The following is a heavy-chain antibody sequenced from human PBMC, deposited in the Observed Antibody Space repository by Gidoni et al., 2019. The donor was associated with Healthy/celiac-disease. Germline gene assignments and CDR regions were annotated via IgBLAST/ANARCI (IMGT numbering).Heavy chain of an antibody. J-gene: IGHJ4*02. CDR3: AKADYYDSSGFDY. Sequence: EVQLLESGGGLVQPGGSLRLSCAASGFPFSSYAMSWVRQAPGKGLEWVSAISGSGGSTYYADSVKGRFTISRDNSKNTLYLQMNSLRAEDTAVYYCAKADYYDSSGFDYWGQGTLVTVSS. V-gene: IGHV3-23*01. D-gene: IGHD3-22*01. CDR2: ISGSGGST. CDR1: GFPFSSYA.